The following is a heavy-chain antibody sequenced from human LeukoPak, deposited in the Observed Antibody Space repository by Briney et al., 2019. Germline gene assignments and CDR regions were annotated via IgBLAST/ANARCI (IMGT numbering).Heavy chain of an antibody. V-gene: IGHV1-24*01. Sequence: ASVTVSCTVSGYTLTELSMHWVRQAPGKGLGWMGGFDPEDGETIYAQKFQGRVTMTEDTSTDTAYMELSSLRSEDTAVYYCATAPVVVPAAILGMDVWGQGTTVTVSS. CDR3: ATAPVVVPAAILGMDV. CDR2: FDPEDGET. D-gene: IGHD2-2*01. J-gene: IGHJ6*02. CDR1: GYTLTELS.